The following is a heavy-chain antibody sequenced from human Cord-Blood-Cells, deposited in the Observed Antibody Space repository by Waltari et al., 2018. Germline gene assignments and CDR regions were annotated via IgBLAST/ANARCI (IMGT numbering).Heavy chain of an antibody. J-gene: IGHJ2*01. V-gene: IGHV5-51*01. CDR2: IYPGDPDT. CDR1: GYSFTSYW. D-gene: IGHD3-10*01. CDR3: ARVLSPMGIWYLAL. Sequence: EVQMAQSGAEVKKPGESLKISCKGSGYSFTSYWIGWVRQVPGKGLEWMGIIYPGDPDTRYNPSLQRQGPISAEKSIITVYLQYGSLKASDTVMYYCARVLSPMGIWYLALWGRGPLVTVSS.